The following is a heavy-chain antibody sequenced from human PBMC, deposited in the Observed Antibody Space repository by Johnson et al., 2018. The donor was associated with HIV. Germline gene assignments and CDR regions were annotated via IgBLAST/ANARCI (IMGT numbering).Heavy chain of an antibody. D-gene: IGHD4-23*01. CDR3: AKLRWAPRAFDI. CDR1: GFTFSSYA. Sequence: QVQLVEYGGGVVQPGRSLRLSCAASGFTFSSYAMHWVRQAPGKGLEWVAVIWYDGSNKYYADSVKGRFTISRDNSKNTLFLQMNSLRAEDTAVYYCAKLRWAPRAFDIWGQGTMVTVSS. J-gene: IGHJ3*02. CDR2: IWYDGSNK. V-gene: IGHV3-30*18.